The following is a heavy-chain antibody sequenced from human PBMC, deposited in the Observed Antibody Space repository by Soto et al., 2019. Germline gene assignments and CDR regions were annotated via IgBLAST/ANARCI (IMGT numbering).Heavy chain of an antibody. D-gene: IGHD2-15*01. CDR2: VSIGAST. V-gene: IGHV3-23*01. CDR3: AKRSGEGGHFDY. J-gene: IGHJ4*02. CDR1: GFTFSSYA. Sequence: WGSLRLSCAASGFTFSSYAMGWGRRGPGKGLEWGAVVSIGASTHYADSLRGRFTISRDNSKNTLSLQMNSLTAEDTAVYFCAKRSGEGGHFDYWGQGALVTVSS.